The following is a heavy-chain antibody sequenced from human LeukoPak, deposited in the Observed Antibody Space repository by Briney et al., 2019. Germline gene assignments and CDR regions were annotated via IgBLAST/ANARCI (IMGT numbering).Heavy chain of an antibody. Sequence: PGGSLRLSCAASGFTFSSYAMSWVRQAPGKGLEWVSAISGSGGSTYYADSVKGRFTISRDNSKNTLYLQMNSLRAEDTAVYYCAKDRLVYGSGSYSERNWFDPWGQGTLVTVSS. CDR1: GFTFSSYA. V-gene: IGHV3-23*01. D-gene: IGHD3-10*01. CDR2: ISGSGGST. J-gene: IGHJ5*02. CDR3: AKDRLVYGSGSYSERNWFDP.